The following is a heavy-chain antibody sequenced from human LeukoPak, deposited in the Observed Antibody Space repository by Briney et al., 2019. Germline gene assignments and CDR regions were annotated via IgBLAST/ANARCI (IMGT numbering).Heavy chain of an antibody. CDR3: ARGVTVADFDY. CDR1: GYTFTTYY. J-gene: IGHJ4*02. Sequence: ASVKVSCKASGYTFTTYYMHWVRQAPGQGLEWMGIINPSDGSTSYAQKFQGRVTMTRDTSTSTVYMELSSLRSEDTAVYYCARGVTVADFDYWGQGTLVTVSS. D-gene: IGHD6-19*01. CDR2: INPSDGST. V-gene: IGHV1-46*01.